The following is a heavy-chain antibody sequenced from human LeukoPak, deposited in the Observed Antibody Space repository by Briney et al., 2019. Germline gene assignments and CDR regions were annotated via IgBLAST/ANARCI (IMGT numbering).Heavy chain of an antibody. CDR2: IGTRGTTM. J-gene: IGHJ5*02. CDR3: ARGRGSS. Sequence: GGSLRLSCAASGFTFSNYAMNWVRQPPGKGLEWISYIGTRGTTMYYADSVKGRFTISRDNAKNSLYLQMNSLRDEDTAIYYCARGRGSSWGQGTLVTVSS. D-gene: IGHD2-21*01. CDR1: GFTFSNYA. V-gene: IGHV3-48*02.